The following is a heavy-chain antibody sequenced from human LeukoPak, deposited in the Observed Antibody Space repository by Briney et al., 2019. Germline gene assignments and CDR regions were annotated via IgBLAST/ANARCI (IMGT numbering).Heavy chain of an antibody. J-gene: IGHJ4*02. CDR1: GFTVSSNY. CDR3: ARDTRTGPYEFYFDY. D-gene: IGHD1-14*01. CDR2: ISSSSSYI. V-gene: IGHV3-21*01. Sequence: PGGSLRLSCAASGFTVSSNYMSWVRQAPGKGLEWVSSISSSSSYIYYADSVKGRFTISRDNAKNSLYLQMNSLRAEGTAVYYCARDTRTGPYEFYFDYWGQGTLVTVSS.